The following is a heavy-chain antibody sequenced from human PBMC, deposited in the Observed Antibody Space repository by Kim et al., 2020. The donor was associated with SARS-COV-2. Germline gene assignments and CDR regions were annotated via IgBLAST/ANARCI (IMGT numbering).Heavy chain of an antibody. V-gene: IGHV3-30-3*01. CDR1: GFTFSRSA. CDR3: AKDDFGGIDY. J-gene: IGHJ4*02. D-gene: IGHD3-3*01. Sequence: GGSLRLSCAASGFTFSRSAMHWVRQAPGKGLESVAIMAYDGTGINYAASVKGRFTISRDNCKNMLYLQMNSLGIEDTAVYYCAKDDFGGIDYWGQGTLVTVSS. CDR2: MAYDGTGI.